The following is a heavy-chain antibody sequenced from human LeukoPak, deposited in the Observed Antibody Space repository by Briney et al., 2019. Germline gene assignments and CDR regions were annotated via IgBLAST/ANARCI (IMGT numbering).Heavy chain of an antibody. J-gene: IGHJ4*02. CDR1: GFTFSSYT. D-gene: IGHD5-12*01. CDR2: ISSSSTYI. CDR3: ARDGWATFDY. Sequence: PGGSLRLSCAASGFTFSSYTMNWVRQAPGKGLEWVSYISSSSTYIYYADSVRGRFTISRDNAKKSLFLQMNSLRAEDTAVYYCARDGWATFDYWGQGTLVTVSS. V-gene: IGHV3-21*01.